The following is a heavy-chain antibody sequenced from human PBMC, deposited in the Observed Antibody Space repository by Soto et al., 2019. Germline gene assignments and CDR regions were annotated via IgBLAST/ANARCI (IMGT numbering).Heavy chain of an antibody. V-gene: IGHV4-61*08. CDR3: ARGGACGGDCYSEDAFDI. CDR1: GGSVSSGGYY. J-gene: IGHJ3*02. D-gene: IGHD2-21*02. CDR2: IYYSGST. Sequence: PSETLSLTCTVSGGSVSSGGYYWSWIRQPPGKELEWIGCIYYSGSTNYNPSLKSRVTISVDTSKNQFSLKLSSVTAADTAVYYCARGGACGGDCYSEDAFDIWGQGTMVTVSS.